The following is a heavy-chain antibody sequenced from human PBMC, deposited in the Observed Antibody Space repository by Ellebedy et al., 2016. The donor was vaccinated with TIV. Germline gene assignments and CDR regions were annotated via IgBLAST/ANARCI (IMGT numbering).Heavy chain of an antibody. CDR2: ISSSSSST. CDR1: EFTFSDYH. Sequence: GESLKISCAASEFTFSDYHMSWIRQAPGKGLEWVSYISSSSSSTNYADSVKGRFTISSDDAKNALYLQMNSLRAEDTAVYYCARGRVVRGVIYYYYGMDVWGQGTTVTVSS. D-gene: IGHD3-10*01. V-gene: IGHV3-11*06. CDR3: ARGRVVRGVIYYYYGMDV. J-gene: IGHJ6*02.